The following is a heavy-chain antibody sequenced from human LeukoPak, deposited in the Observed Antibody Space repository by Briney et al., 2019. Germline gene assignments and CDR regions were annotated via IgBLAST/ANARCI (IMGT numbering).Heavy chain of an antibody. D-gene: IGHD3-3*01. J-gene: IGHJ1*01. V-gene: IGHV4-31*03. CDR2: IYYSGST. CDR3: ARDLDDLNTLPPLFQH. Sequence: PSQTLSLTCTVSGGSISSGGYYWSWIRQHPGKGLEWIGYIYYSGSTYYNPSLKSRVTISVDTSKNQFSLKLSSVTAADTAVYYCARDLDDLNTLPPLFQHWGQGTLVTVSS. CDR1: GGSISSGGYY.